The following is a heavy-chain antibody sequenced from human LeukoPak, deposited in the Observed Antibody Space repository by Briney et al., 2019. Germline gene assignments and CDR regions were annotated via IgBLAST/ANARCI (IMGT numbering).Heavy chain of an antibody. J-gene: IGHJ6*03. CDR3: ARVERGYSSSWSGYYYYYYYMDV. V-gene: IGHV3-30*03. D-gene: IGHD6-13*01. CDR1: GFTFSTYG. Sequence: GGSLRLSCAASGFTFSTYGMHWVRQAPGKGLEWVAVISYDGSNKYYADSVKGRFTISRDNAKNSLYLQMNSLRAEDTALYYCARVERGYSSSWSGYYYYYYYMDVWGKGTTVTVSS. CDR2: ISYDGSNK.